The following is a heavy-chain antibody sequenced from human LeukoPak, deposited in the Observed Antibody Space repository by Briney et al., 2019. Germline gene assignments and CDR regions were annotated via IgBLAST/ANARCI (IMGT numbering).Heavy chain of an antibody. CDR1: GFTFSSCG. CDR2: ISGSGGST. CDR3: AKDLRYYYGSGKDYYYMDV. J-gene: IGHJ6*03. D-gene: IGHD3-10*01. Sequence: GGTLRLSCAASGFTFSSCGMSWVRQAPGKGLEWVSAISGSGGSTYYADSAKGRFTISRDNSKNTLYLQMNSLRAEDTAVYYCAKDLRYYYGSGKDYYYMDVWGKGTTVTVSS. V-gene: IGHV3-23*01.